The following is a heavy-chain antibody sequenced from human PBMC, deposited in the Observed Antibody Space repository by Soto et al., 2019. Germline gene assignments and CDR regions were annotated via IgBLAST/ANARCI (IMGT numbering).Heavy chain of an antibody. CDR1: GFTVSSNY. J-gene: IGHJ3*02. CDR3: ARPLGYCSGGSCHDAFDI. D-gene: IGHD2-15*01. V-gene: IGHV3-53*01. Sequence: EVQLVESGGGLIQPGGSLRLSCAASGFTVSSNYMSWVRQAPGKGLEWVSVIYSGGSTYYADSVKGRFTISRDNSKNTLYLQMNSLRAEDTAVYYCARPLGYCSGGSCHDAFDIWGQGTMVTVSS. CDR2: IYSGGST.